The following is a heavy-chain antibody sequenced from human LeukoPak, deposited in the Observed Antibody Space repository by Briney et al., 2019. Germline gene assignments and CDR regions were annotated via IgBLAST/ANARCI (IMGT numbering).Heavy chain of an antibody. CDR2: ISYTGST. CDR1: GGSISTYY. J-gene: IGHJ3*02. CDR3: ARLRELAALHDALDI. Sequence: ETLSLTCTVSGGSISTYYWNWLRQPPGKGLEWIGYISYTGSTNYSPSLKSRVTMSVDTSKNQFSLKLSSVTAADTAVYYCARLRELAALHDALDIWGQGTMVTVCS. V-gene: IGHV4-59*08. D-gene: IGHD5-24*01.